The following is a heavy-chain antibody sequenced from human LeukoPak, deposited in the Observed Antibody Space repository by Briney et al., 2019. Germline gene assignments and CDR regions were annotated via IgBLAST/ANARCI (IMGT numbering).Heavy chain of an antibody. J-gene: IGHJ4*02. V-gene: IGHV1-2*02. CDR2: INPNSGGT. D-gene: IGHD2-2*01. CDR1: GYTFTGYY. Sequence: ASVKVSCKASGYTFTGYYMHWVRQAPGQRLEWMGWINPNSGGTNYAQKFQGRVTMTRDTSISTAYMELSRLRSDDTAVYYCTESLAPAASFDYWGQGTLVTVSS. CDR3: TESLAPAASFDY.